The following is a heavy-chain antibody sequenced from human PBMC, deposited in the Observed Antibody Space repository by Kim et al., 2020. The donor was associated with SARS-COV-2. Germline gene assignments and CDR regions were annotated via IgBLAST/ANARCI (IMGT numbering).Heavy chain of an antibody. D-gene: IGHD3-10*01. CDR3: ARPPREGWGSYYLY. J-gene: IGHJ4*02. CDR1: GFTFSSYG. CDR2: ISYDGSNK. Sequence: GGSLRLSCPASGFTFSSYGMHWVRQAPGKGLERVAVISYDGSNKYYADSVKGRFTISRDNSKNTLYLQMNSLRDEDTAVYYCARPPREGWGSYYLYWGQGSLVTVSS. V-gene: IGHV3-33*05.